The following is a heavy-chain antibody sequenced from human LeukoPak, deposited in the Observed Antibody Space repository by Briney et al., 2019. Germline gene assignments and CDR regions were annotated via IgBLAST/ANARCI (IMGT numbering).Heavy chain of an antibody. Sequence: PGGSLRLSCAASGFTFSSYWMNWVRQAPRQGLELEASIKHDGSEKLYGDSVRGRLTVSRDNARNSLYLHMNTLRAEDTALYYCARTGDDYADNAGYGGFDPWGQGTLVTVSS. CDR2: IKHDGSEK. CDR3: ARTGDDYADNAGYGGFDP. CDR1: GFTFSSYW. V-gene: IGHV3-7*02. D-gene: IGHD3-16*01. J-gene: IGHJ5*02.